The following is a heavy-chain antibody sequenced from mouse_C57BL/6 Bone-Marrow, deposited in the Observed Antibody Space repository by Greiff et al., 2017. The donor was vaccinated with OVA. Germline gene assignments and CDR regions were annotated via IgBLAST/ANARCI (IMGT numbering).Heavy chain of an antibody. CDR2: ISPYNGGT. CDR1: GFTFTDYY. CDR3: ANYGSNP. V-gene: IGHV1-19*01. J-gene: IGHJ1*03. Sequence: EVQLQQSGPVLVKPGDSVKMSCKASGFTFTDYYMNWVKQSHGKSLEWIGVISPYNGGTSYNQKFKGRATLTVDKSSSTAYMELNSLTSEDSAVYYCANYGSNPWGTGTTVTVSS. D-gene: IGHD1-1*01.